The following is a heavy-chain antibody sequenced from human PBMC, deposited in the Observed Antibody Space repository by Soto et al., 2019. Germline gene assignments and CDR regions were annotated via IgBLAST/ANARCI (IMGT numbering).Heavy chain of an antibody. CDR1: GLNFSSHS. Sequence: GGSLRLPCAASGLNFSSHSMHWVRQDPGKGLEWVSSISSSSSYIYYADSVKGRFTISRDNARNSLYLQMNSLRAEDTAVYYCARDGEDYDFWSGYYSFDYWGQGTLVTVSS. J-gene: IGHJ4*02. CDR2: ISSSSSYI. D-gene: IGHD3-3*01. V-gene: IGHV3-21*01. CDR3: ARDGEDYDFWSGYYSFDY.